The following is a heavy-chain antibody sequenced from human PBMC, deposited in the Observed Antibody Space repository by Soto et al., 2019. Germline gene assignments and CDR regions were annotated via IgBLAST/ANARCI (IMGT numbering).Heavy chain of an antibody. CDR2: IIPILGIA. Sequence: SVNVSCKASGGTSSRYTISWVRQAPGQGLEWMGRIIPILGIANYAQKFQGRVTITADKSTSTAYMELSSLRSEDTAVYYCATPGGQQELWGQGTLVTVSS. D-gene: IGHD6-13*01. J-gene: IGHJ4*02. V-gene: IGHV1-69*02. CDR1: GGTSSRYT. CDR3: ATPGGQQEL.